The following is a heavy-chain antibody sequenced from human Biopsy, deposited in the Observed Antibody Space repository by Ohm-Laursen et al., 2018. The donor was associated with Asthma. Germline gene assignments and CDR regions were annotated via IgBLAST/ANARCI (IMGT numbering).Heavy chain of an antibody. D-gene: IGHD5-12*01. V-gene: IGHV1-69*13. J-gene: IGHJ6*02. CDR3: ARGYSGSDRIVYYYSGLEV. Sequence: ASVKVSCKVSGGTFSSYAISWVRQAPGQGLEWMGGLIPVLGTPDHAQMFEGRVTITADESTSTAYMELSSLSSEDTAVYYYARGYSGSDRIVYYYSGLEVWGQGTTVTVSS. CDR2: LIPVLGTP. CDR1: GGTFSSYA.